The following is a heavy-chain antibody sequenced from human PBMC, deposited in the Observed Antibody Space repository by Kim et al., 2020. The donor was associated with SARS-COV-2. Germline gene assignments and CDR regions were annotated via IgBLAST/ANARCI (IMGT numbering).Heavy chain of an antibody. CDR2: INPNSGGT. V-gene: IGHV1-2*06. CDR1: GYTFTGYY. D-gene: IGHD1-26*01. CDR3: ARDTSPAHSEGATLVDY. Sequence: ASVKVSCKASGYTFTGYYMHWVRQAPGQGLEWMGRINPNSGGTNYAQKFQGRVTMTRDTSISTAYMELSRLRSDDTAVYYCARDTSPAHSEGATLVDYWGQGTLVTVSS. J-gene: IGHJ4*02.